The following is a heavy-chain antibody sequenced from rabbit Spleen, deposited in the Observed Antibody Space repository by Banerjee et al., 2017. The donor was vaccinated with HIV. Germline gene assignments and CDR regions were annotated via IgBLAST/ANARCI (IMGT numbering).Heavy chain of an antibody. CDR3: TRDAAGREDFNL. Sequence: QEQLVESGGGLVKPGASLTLTCKASGLDFSSRYWICWVRQAPGKGLEWIACIDVVKSGNTYYATWAKGRFTISKTSSTTVALQVTSLTAADTATYFCTRDAAGREDFNLWGPGTLVTVS. CDR2: IDVVKSGNT. CDR1: GLDFSSRYW. D-gene: IGHD4-2*01. V-gene: IGHV1S45*01. J-gene: IGHJ4*01.